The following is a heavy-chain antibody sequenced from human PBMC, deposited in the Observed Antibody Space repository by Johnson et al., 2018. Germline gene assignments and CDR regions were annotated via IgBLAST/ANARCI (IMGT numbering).Heavy chain of an antibody. Sequence: QVQLQESGPGLVKPSETLSLTCTVSGASISTYYWSWIRQPPGKGLEWIGYIYNSVITNYNPSLKSRVTISVDRSKNQFSLKLSSVTAADTAVYYCARGRYSSGSDALHIWGQGTMVTVSS. J-gene: IGHJ3*02. CDR1: GASISTYY. D-gene: IGHD6-19*01. V-gene: IGHV4-59*01. CDR2: IYNSVIT. CDR3: ARGRYSSGSDALHI.